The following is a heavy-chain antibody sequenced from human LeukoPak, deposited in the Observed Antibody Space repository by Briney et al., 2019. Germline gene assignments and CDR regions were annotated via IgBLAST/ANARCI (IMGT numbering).Heavy chain of an antibody. CDR2: ISSSGSNI. CDR1: GFTFSSYE. V-gene: IGHV3-48*03. CDR3: ARQTTYGDYGY. Sequence: GGSLRLSCAASGFTFSSYEMNWVRQAPGKGLEWVSYISSSGSNIYCADSVKGRFTIPRDNAKNSLYLQMNSLRAEDTAVYYRARQTTYGDYGYWGQGTLVTV. J-gene: IGHJ4*02. D-gene: IGHD4-17*01.